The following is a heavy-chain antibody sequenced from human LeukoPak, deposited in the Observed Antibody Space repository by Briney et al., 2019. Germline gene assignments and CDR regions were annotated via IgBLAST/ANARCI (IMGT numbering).Heavy chain of an antibody. CDR2: ISEDGSST. Sequence: LPGGSLRLSCEASGFTFSSYWMHWVRHTPGKGLVWVSRISEDGSSTSYADSVKGRFTISRDNAKNMLYLQLNSLRVEDTAVYYCARDQLYCSGGYCYKDYWGQGTLVTVSS. D-gene: IGHD2-15*01. V-gene: IGHV3-74*01. CDR1: GFTFSSYW. CDR3: ARDQLYCSGGYCYKDY. J-gene: IGHJ4*02.